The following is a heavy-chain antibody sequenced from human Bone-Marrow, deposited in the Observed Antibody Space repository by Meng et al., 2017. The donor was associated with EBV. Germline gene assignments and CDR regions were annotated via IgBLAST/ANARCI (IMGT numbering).Heavy chain of an antibody. CDR2: INHSGST. CDR1: GGSFSGYY. CDR3: ATQRRDTDWFDP. V-gene: IGHV4-34*01. D-gene: IGHD6-25*01. Sequence: QVQLQQWGAGLLKPSETLSLTCAVYGGSFSGYYWIWIRQPPGKGLEWIGEINHSGSTNYNPSLKSRVTISVDTSKNQFSLKLSSVTAADTAVYYCATQRRDTDWFDPWGQGTLVTVSS. J-gene: IGHJ5*02.